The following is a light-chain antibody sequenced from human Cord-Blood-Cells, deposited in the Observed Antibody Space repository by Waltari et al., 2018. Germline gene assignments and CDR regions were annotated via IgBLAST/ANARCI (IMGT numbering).Light chain of an antibody. J-gene: IGLJ3*02. V-gene: IGLV1-44*01. CDR2: SNN. Sequence: QPVRTQPPSASGTRGQGVTTSCSGTISNIGRNTVHWYQQLPGTAPNLLIYSNNQRPSGVPVRFSGSKSGTSASLAISGLQSEDEADYYCAAWDDSLNGWVFGGGTKLTVL. CDR3: AAWDDSLNGWV. CDR1: ISNIGRNT.